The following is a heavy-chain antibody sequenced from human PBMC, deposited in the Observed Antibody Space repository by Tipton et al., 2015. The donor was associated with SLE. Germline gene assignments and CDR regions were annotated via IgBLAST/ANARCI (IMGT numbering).Heavy chain of an antibody. CDR2: INPASGGS. V-gene: IGHV1-2*02. Sequence: QVQLVQSGAEVKKPGASVKVSCKASGFTFNAYYIHWVRQAPGQGLEWMAWINPASGGSKYAQKFQGRVTLTRVTSSNTAYMEVTGLRSDDTAVYYCAGDYYYYLGMDVWGQVTTVTVSS. J-gene: IGHJ6*02. CDR3: AGDYYYYLGMDV. CDR1: GFTFNAYY.